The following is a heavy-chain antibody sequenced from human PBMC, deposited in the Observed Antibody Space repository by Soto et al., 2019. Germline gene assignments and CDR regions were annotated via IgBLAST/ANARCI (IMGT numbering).Heavy chain of an antibody. Sequence: GGSLRLSCAASGFTFSSYGMHWVRQAPGKGLEWVAVISYDGSNKYYADSVKGRFTISRDNSKNTLYLQMNSLRAEDTAVYYCAKGGQGRFSYWGQGTLVTVSS. J-gene: IGHJ4*02. V-gene: IGHV3-30*18. CDR2: ISYDGSNK. CDR3: AKGGQGRFSY. CDR1: GFTFSSYG.